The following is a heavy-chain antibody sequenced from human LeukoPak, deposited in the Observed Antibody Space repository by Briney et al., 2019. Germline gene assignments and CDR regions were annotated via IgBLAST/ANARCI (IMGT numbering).Heavy chain of an antibody. CDR3: ARGYDYVRGFDY. Sequence: SETLSLTCTVSGGSISSSSYYWGWIRQPPGKGLEWIGSIYYSGSTYYNPSLKSRVTISVDTSKNQFSLKLGSVTAADTAVYYCARGYDYVRGFDYWGQGTLVTVSS. CDR1: GGSISSSSYY. D-gene: IGHD3-16*01. J-gene: IGHJ4*02. CDR2: IYYSGST. V-gene: IGHV4-39*01.